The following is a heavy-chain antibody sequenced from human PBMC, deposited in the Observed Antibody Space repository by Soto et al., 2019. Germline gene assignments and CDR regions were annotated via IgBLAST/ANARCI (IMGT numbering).Heavy chain of an antibody. V-gene: IGHV3-11*01. CDR1: GFTFSDYY. D-gene: IGHD3-10*01. CDR2: ISSSGSTI. Sequence: GGSLRLSCAASGFTFSDYYMSWIRQAPGKGLEWVSYISSSGSTIYYADSVKGRFTISRDNAKNSLYLQMNSLRAEDTAVYYCARDWGASSEFGESTNWFDPWGQGTLVTVSS. CDR3: ARDWGASSEFGESTNWFDP. J-gene: IGHJ5*02.